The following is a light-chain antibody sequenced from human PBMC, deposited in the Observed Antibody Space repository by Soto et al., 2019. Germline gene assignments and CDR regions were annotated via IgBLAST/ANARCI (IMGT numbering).Light chain of an antibody. J-gene: IGKJ3*01. Sequence: DIQMTQSPSSLSASVGDRVTITCRASQTINTYLNWYQQKPWKAPHLLIYATSTLQSGVPSRFSGSGSGTYFTLTISSLQPEDFATYYCQQSYSTPAFGPGTKVDIK. CDR3: QQSYSTPA. CDR2: ATS. CDR1: QTINTY. V-gene: IGKV1-39*01.